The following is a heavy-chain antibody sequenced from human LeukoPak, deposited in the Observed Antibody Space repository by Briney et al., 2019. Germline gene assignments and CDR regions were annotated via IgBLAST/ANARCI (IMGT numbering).Heavy chain of an antibody. CDR3: ARHYYHSSGHGGY. V-gene: IGHV3-11*01. J-gene: IGHJ4*02. CDR1: GFTFSDYY. Sequence: GGSLRLSCAASGFTFSDYYMSWIRQAPGKGLEWLSYISSSGRTIYYADSVKGRFTISRDNAKSSLYLQMNSLRVEDTAVYYCARHYYHSSGHGGYWGQGTLVTVSS. D-gene: IGHD3-22*01. CDR2: ISSSGRTI.